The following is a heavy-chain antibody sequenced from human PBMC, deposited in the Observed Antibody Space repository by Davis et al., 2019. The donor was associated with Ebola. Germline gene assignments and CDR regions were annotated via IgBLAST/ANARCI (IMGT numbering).Heavy chain of an antibody. Sequence: ASVKVSCKASGYTFTSYAMHWVRQAPGQRLEWMGWINAGNGNTKYSQKFQGRVTITADKSTSTAYMELSSLRSEDTAVYYCARDLVVPAAIARGYYYYGMDVWGQGTTVTVSS. J-gene: IGHJ6*02. CDR3: ARDLVVPAAIARGYYYYGMDV. CDR1: GYTFTSYA. D-gene: IGHD2-2*02. V-gene: IGHV1-3*01. CDR2: INAGNGNT.